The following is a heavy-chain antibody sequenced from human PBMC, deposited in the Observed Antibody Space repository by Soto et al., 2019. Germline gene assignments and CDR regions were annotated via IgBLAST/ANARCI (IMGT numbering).Heavy chain of an antibody. Sequence: GGSLRLSCAASGFTFDDYAMHWVRQAPGKGLEWVSGISWNSGSIVYADSVKGRFTISRDNAKNSLYLHMNSLRADDTALYYCARYRRYYDSSGAFDYWGQGTQVPVAS. CDR2: ISWNSGSI. J-gene: IGHJ4*02. CDR3: ARYRRYYDSSGAFDY. CDR1: GFTFDDYA. D-gene: IGHD3-22*01. V-gene: IGHV3-9*01.